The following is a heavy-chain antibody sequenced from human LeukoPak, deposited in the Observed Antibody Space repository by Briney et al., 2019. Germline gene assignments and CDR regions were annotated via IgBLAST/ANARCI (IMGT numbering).Heavy chain of an antibody. D-gene: IGHD4-17*01. CDR3: ARDRFGDYIY. CDR1: GFTFSRYN. J-gene: IGHJ4*02. CDR2: ITIGSNYI. Sequence: GGSLRLSCAASGFTFSRYNMNWVRQAPGKGLEWVSSITIGSNYIYYADSVRGRFTISRDNAKKSLYLQMNSLRAEDTAVYYCARDRFGDYIYWGQGTLVTVSS. V-gene: IGHV3-21*01.